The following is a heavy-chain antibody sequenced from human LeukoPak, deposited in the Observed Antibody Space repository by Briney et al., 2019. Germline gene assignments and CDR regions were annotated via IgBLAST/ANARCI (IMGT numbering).Heavy chain of an antibody. J-gene: IGHJ4*02. Sequence: GGSLRLSCAASGFTFSNAWMSWVRQAPGKGLEWVGRIKSKTDGGTTDYAAPVKGRYTISRDDSKNTLYLQMNSLKTEDTAVYYCTTYWAYYYDSSGYPGGDYWGQGTLVTVSS. D-gene: IGHD3-22*01. CDR3: TTYWAYYYDSSGYPGGDY. CDR1: GFTFSNAW. CDR2: IKSKTDGGTT. V-gene: IGHV3-15*01.